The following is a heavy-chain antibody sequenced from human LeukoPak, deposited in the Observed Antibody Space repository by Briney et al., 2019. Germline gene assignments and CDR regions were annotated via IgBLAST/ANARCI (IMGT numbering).Heavy chain of an antibody. D-gene: IGHD3-9*01. J-gene: IGHJ4*02. CDR1: GFTFSSYA. CDR2: ISGSGGST. V-gene: IGHV3-23*01. CDR3: AKDHALLRYFDWLLWRKKGDPDY. Sequence: GGSLRLSCAASGFTFSSYAMSWVRQAPGKGLEWVSAISGSGGSTYYADSVKGRSTFSRDNSKNRLYMQMNSTRAEDTAVYYCAKDHALLRYFDWLLWRKKGDPDYWGQGTLVTVSS.